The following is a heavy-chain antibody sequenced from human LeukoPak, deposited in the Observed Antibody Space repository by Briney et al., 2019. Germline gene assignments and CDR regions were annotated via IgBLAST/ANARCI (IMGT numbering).Heavy chain of an antibody. CDR1: GFTFSSYS. V-gene: IGHV3-21*01. CDR3: ARDLRAFCGGECASPY. D-gene: IGHD2-21*01. Sequence: GGSLRLSCTASGFTFSSYSMNWVRQAPGKGLELVSSISSGSTYIYYADSVKGRFTVSRDNAKNSLYLQMNSLRAEDTAVYYCARDLRAFCGGECASPYWGQGTLVTVSS. J-gene: IGHJ4*02. CDR2: ISSGSTYI.